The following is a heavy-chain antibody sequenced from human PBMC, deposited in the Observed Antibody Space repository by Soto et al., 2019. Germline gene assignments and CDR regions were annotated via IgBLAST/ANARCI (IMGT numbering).Heavy chain of an antibody. D-gene: IGHD5-12*01. CDR3: ARDNGYESDY. CDR2: IYYSGNT. Sequence: QVQLRESGPGLVKPSQTLSLTCTVSGDSISSGDYYWSWIRQPPGKGLEWIGCIYYSGNTYYNPSLKRRFSISVATSKNQFSLQLSSVTVADTAVYYCARDNGYESDYWGQGTLVTVSS. CDR1: GDSISSGDYY. V-gene: IGHV4-30-4*01. J-gene: IGHJ4*02.